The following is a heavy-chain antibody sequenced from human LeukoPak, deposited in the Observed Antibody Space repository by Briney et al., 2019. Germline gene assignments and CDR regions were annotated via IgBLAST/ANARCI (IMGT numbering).Heavy chain of an antibody. CDR2: IYHSGST. Sequence: KPSETLSLTCTVSGGSISSYYWGWIRQPPGKGLEWIGSIYHSGSTYYNPSLRSRVTISVDTSKNQFSLKLSSVTAADTAVYYCARNVVVPAAMGDWGQGTLVTVSS. D-gene: IGHD2-2*01. CDR3: ARNVVVPAAMGD. J-gene: IGHJ4*02. CDR1: GGSISSYY. V-gene: IGHV4-38-2*02.